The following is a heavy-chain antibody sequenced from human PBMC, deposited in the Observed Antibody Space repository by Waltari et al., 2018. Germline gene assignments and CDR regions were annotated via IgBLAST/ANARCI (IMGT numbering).Heavy chain of an antibody. V-gene: IGHV1-8*01. D-gene: IGHD1-1*01. J-gene: IGHJ4*02. CDR2: MNPNSGNT. CDR3: ARGPPSTDWNDGGSSDY. CDR1: GYTFTSYD. Sequence: QVQLVQSGAEVKKPGASVKVSCKASGYTFTSYDINWVRQATGQGLEWMGWMNPNSGNTGYAQKCQGRVTMTRNTSISTAYMELGSLRSEDTAVYYCARGPPSTDWNDGGSSDYWGQGTLVTVSS.